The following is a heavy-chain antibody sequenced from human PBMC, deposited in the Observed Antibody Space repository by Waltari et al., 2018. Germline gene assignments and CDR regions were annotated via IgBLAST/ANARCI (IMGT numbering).Heavy chain of an antibody. Sequence: QVQLVESGGGVVQPGRSLRLSCAASGFTFSSYAMHWVRQAPGKGLEWVAVISYVGSNKDYADSVKGRFTISRDNSKNTLYLQMNSLRAEDTAVYYSHSSSAGYWGQGTLVTVSS. CDR1: GFTFSSYA. V-gene: IGHV3-30*01. CDR2: ISYVGSNK. D-gene: IGHD6-6*01. J-gene: IGHJ4*02. CDR3: HSSSAGY.